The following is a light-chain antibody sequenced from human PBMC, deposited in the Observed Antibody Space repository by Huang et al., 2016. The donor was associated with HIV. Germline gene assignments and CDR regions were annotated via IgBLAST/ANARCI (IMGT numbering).Light chain of an antibody. J-gene: IGKJ2*01. CDR3: QQYYTTPYT. Sequence: DIMMTQSPDSLGVSLGARATINCKSSQSVLYTSNNKNYLTWYQQKPGQPPKLLIYWASTRESGVPDRFSGSGSGTDFTLTISSLQAEDVAVYYCQQYYTTPYTFGQGTKLEIK. CDR2: WAS. V-gene: IGKV4-1*01. CDR1: QSVLYTSNNKNY.